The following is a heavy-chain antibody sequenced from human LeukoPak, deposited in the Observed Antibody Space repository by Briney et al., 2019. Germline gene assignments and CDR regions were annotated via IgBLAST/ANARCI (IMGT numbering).Heavy chain of an antibody. CDR3: ARQHYDFWSGYYPNDAFDI. J-gene: IGHJ3*02. CDR2: IYYSGNT. D-gene: IGHD3-3*01. CDR1: GGSISSYY. Sequence: SETLSLTCTVSGGSISSYYWSWIRQPPGKGLEWIGYIYYSGNTNYNPSLKSRVTISVDTSKNQFSLKLSSVTAADTAVYYCARQHYDFWSGYYPNDAFDIWGQGTMVTVSS. V-gene: IGHV4-59*01.